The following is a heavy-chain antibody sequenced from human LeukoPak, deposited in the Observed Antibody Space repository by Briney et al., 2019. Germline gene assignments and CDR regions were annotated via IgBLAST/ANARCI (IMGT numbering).Heavy chain of an antibody. V-gene: IGHV3-53*01. CDR1: GFTVSSTY. D-gene: IGHD2-15*01. CDR3: AGRHCSGGGCYFAGADPFDY. CDR2: IYSGGNI. J-gene: IGHJ4*02. Sequence: GGSPRLSCAASGFTVSSTYMSWVRQAPGKGLEWVSVIYSGGNIYYIESVKGRFTISRDTSKNTLYLQMNSLRAEDTAVYFCAGRHCSGGGCYFAGADPFDYRGQGTLVTVSS.